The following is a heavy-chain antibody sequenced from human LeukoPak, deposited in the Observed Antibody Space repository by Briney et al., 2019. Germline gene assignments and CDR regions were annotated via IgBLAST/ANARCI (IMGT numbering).Heavy chain of an antibody. Sequence: GASVKVSCKASGGTFSSYAISWVRQAPGQGLEWMGGIIPIFGTANYAQKFQGRVTITTDTSTSTAYMELRSLRSDDTAVYYCALTMGIAAAGTWGQGTLVTVSS. CDR1: GGTFSSYA. V-gene: IGHV1-69*05. D-gene: IGHD6-13*01. CDR2: IIPIFGTA. CDR3: ALTMGIAAAGT. J-gene: IGHJ4*02.